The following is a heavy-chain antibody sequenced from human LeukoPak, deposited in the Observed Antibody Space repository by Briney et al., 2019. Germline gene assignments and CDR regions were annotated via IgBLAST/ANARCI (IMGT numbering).Heavy chain of an antibody. D-gene: IGHD5-24*01. CDR3: ARDPRDGYGHFDY. J-gene: IGHJ4*02. CDR2: IYSDGDT. Sequence: GGSLRLSCSVSGFTFSTYVMHWVRQAPGKGLEWVSVIYSDGDTYYADSVKGRFTISRDSSRNTLSLQMNSLKPEDTAVYYCARDPRDGYGHFDYWGQGTLVTVSS. CDR1: GFTFSTYV. V-gene: IGHV3-66*02.